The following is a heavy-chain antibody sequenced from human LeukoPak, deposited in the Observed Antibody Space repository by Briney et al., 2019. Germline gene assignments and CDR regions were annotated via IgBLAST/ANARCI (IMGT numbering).Heavy chain of an antibody. V-gene: IGHV1-2*02. J-gene: IGHJ4*02. D-gene: IGHD3-16*01. CDR1: GYTFTGYY. CDR2: INPNSGGT. Sequence: GASVKVSCKASGYTFTGYYMHWVRQAPGQGLEWMGWINPNSGGTNYTQKFQGRVTMTRDTSISTAYMELSRLRSDDTAVYYCARAEDYDYVWGSPWWGQGTLVTVSS. CDR3: ARAEDYDYVWGSPW.